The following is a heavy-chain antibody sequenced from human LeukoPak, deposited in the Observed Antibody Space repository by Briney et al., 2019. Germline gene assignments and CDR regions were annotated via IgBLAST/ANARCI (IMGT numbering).Heavy chain of an antibody. V-gene: IGHV3-23*01. CDR2: ISGSGDNT. D-gene: IGHD2-2*01. Sequence: GGSLRLSCAASGFAFSNYAMTWVRQAPGKGLEWVSGISGSGDNTYYADSVKGRFTISRDNFKNMVFLQMNSLRAEDTAVYYCAKDRSAVPAASDYWGQGTLVTVSS. CDR1: GFAFSNYA. J-gene: IGHJ4*02. CDR3: AKDRSAVPAASDY.